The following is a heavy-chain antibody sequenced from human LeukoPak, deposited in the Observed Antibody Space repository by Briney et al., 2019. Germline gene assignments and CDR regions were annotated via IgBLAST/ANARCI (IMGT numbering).Heavy chain of an antibody. V-gene: IGHV3-21*01. CDR2: ISSSSSYI. Sequence: GGSLRLSCAASGFTFSSYSMNWVRQAPGKGLEWVSSISSSSSYILYADSVKGRFTISRDNAKNSLYLQMNSLRGEDTAVYYCARGESYYYESSGYYHSYYFDYWGQGTLVTVSS. J-gene: IGHJ4*02. CDR3: ARGESYYYESSGYYHSYYFDY. CDR1: GFTFSSYS. D-gene: IGHD3-22*01.